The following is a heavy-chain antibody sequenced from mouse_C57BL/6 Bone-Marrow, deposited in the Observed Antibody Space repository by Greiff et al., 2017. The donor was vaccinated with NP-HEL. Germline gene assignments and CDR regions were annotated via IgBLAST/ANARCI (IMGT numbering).Heavy chain of an antibody. V-gene: IGHV1-31*01. J-gene: IGHJ3*01. CDR2: IYPYNGVS. Sequence: VQLKQSGPELVKPGASVKISCKASGYSFTGYYMHWVKQSHGNILDWIGYIYPYNGVSSYNQKFKGKATLTVDKSSSTAYMELRSLTSEDSAVYYCARLGDYYGSSYGAYWGQGTLVTVSA. D-gene: IGHD1-1*01. CDR1: GYSFTGYY. CDR3: ARLGDYYGSSYGAY.